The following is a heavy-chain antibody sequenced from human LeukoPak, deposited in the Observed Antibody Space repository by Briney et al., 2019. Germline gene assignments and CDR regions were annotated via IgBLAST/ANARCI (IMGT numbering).Heavy chain of an antibody. CDR2: ISGGGDNS. CDR1: GFTLSSYA. J-gene: IGHJ4*02. Sequence: GGSLRLSCAASGFTLSSYAMSWVRLAPEKGLEWVSAISGGGDNSYYADSVKGRFTISRDNSKNTLYLQMNSLRAEDTAVYYCARDRSSSGWYFDYWGQGTLVTVSS. D-gene: IGHD6-19*01. CDR3: ARDRSSSGWYFDY. V-gene: IGHV3-23*01.